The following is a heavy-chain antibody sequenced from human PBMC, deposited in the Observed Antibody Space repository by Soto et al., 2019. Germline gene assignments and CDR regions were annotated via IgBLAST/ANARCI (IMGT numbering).Heavy chain of an antibody. CDR2: ISSSSSTI. D-gene: IGHD6-13*01. CDR3: ARPQIIAAGSHPYYYGMDV. J-gene: IGHJ6*02. Sequence: GGSLRLSCAASGFTFSSYSMNWVRQAPGKGLEWVSYISSSSSTIYYADSVKGRFTISRDNAKNSLYLQMNSLRAEDTAVYYCARPQIIAAGSHPYYYGMDVWGQGTTVTVSS. V-gene: IGHV3-48*04. CDR1: GFTFSSYS.